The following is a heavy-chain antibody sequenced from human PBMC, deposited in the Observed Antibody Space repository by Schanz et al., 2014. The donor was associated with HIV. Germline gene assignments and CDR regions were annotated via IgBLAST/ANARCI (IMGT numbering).Heavy chain of an antibody. D-gene: IGHD3-10*01. J-gene: IGHJ6*02. CDR2: IWHDGSSK. CDR3: AKEWYYGSGSMDYGLDV. CDR1: GFTFSSYG. Sequence: QVQLVESGGGVVQPGRSLRLSCAASGFTFSSYGMHWVRQAPGKGLEWVAVIWHDGSSKYYADSVKGRFTISRDNSKNTLYLQMNSLRAEDTAVYYCAKEWYYGSGSMDYGLDVWGQGTTVTVSS. V-gene: IGHV3-33*06.